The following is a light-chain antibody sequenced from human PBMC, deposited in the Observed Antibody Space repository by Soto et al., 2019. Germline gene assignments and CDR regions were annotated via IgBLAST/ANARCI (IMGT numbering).Light chain of an antibody. CDR2: GAS. J-gene: IGLJ3*02. V-gene: IGLV7-43*01. CDR1: TGAVTNDFY. Sequence: QSVVTQEPSLTVSPGGTVTLTCASSTGAVTNDFYPNWFQQKPGQAPRALIYGASNQHSWTPARFSGSLLGGKAALTLSGVQPEDEADYYCLLHYAGASLWVFGGGTKLTVL. CDR3: LLHYAGASLWV.